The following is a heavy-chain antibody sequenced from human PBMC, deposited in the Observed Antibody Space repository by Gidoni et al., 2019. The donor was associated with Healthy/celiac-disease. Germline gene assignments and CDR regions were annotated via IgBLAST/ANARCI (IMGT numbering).Heavy chain of an antibody. V-gene: IGHV3-48*01. CDR1: GFTFSSYS. CDR3: AAGGSYRYRDYYGMDV. J-gene: IGHJ6*02. CDR2: ISSSSSTI. Sequence: EVQLVESGGGLVQPGGSLRLSCAAPGFTFSSYSMNWVRQAPGKGLEWVSYISSSSSTIYYADSVKARFTISRDNAKNTLYLQMNSLRAEDTAVYYCAAGGSYRYRDYYGMDVWGQGTTVTVSS. D-gene: IGHD3-16*02.